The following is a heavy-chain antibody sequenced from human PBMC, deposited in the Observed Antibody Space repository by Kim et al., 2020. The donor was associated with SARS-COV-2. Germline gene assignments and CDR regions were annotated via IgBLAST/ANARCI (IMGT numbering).Heavy chain of an antibody. D-gene: IGHD3-16*01. CDR1: GYTFTNFG. J-gene: IGHJ4*02. Sequence: ASVKVSCEASGYTFTNFGISWVRQAPGQGLEWLGWISTNDSHTDYAQNLQGRVTVTTDSSTSTAYMELRSLRSDDTAMYYCARGWGDCDYWGQGTLVTVSS. CDR2: ISTNDSHT. CDR3: ARGWGDCDY. V-gene: IGHV1-18*01.